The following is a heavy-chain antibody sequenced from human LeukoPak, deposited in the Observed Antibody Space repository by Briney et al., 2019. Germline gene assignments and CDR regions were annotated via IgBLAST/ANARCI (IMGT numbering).Heavy chain of an antibody. CDR3: ARYSSGCFDY. D-gene: IGHD6-19*01. Sequence: GASVKVSCKASGGTFSSYAISWVRQAPGQGLEWMGGIVPIFGTANYAQKFQGRVTITTDESTSTAYMELSSLRSEDKAVYYCARYSSGCFDYWGQGTLITVSS. V-gene: IGHV1-69*05. CDR1: GGTFSSYA. CDR2: IVPIFGTA. J-gene: IGHJ4*02.